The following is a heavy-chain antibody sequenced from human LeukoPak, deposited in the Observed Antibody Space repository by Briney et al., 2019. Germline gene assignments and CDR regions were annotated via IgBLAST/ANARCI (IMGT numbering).Heavy chain of an antibody. CDR2: FDPEDGET. CDR1: GYTLTELS. J-gene: IGHJ4*02. V-gene: IGHV1-24*01. CDR3: ARDHIAAASN. D-gene: IGHD6-13*01. Sequence: ASVKVSCKVSGYTLTELSMHWVRQAPGKGLEWMGGFDPEDGETIYAQKFQGRVTITADESTSTAYMELSSLRSEDTAVYYCARDHIAAASNWGQGTLVTVSS.